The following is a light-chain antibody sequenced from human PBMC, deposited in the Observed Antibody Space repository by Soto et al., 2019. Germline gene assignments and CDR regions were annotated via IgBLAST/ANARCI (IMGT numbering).Light chain of an antibody. CDR1: QSISSY. Sequence: DIQMTQSRSSLSASVGDRVTITCRASQSISSYLNWYQQKPGKAPKLLIYAASSFQSGLPSRFSGSGSGTDFGITISSLQTEDFATYYCQQSYSTPWTFRRGTKVEIK. V-gene: IGKV1-39*01. CDR3: QQSYSTPWT. CDR2: AAS. J-gene: IGKJ1*01.